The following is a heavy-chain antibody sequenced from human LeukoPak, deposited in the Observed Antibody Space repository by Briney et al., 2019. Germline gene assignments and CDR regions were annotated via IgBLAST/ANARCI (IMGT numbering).Heavy chain of an antibody. CDR3: AKGGGWLYYFDY. CDR1: GFTFSSYA. J-gene: IGHJ4*02. CDR2: VSGSGDTT. D-gene: IGHD6-19*01. Sequence: GGSLRLSCAASGFTFSSYAMSWVRQAPGKGLEWVSAVSGSGDTTYYADSVKGRFTISRDNSKNTLFLQMKSLRAEDTAVYYCAKGGGWLYYFDYWGQGTLVTVSS. V-gene: IGHV3-23*01.